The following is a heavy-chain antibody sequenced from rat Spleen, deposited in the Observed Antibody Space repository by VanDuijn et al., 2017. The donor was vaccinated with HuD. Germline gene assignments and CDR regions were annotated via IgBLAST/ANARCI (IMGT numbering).Heavy chain of an antibody. CDR3: AKVLTGAFAY. D-gene: IGHD5-1*01. CDR1: GFTYSNYV. Sequence: EVQLVESGGGLVQPGRSLKLSCSASGFTYSNYVMAWVRQAPTKGLEWVASISPGGSLTFYRGSVKGRFTISRDDAKNTLSLQMDSLTSADTATYYCAKVLTGAFAYWGQGVLVTVSS. V-gene: IGHV5S13*01. J-gene: IGHJ2*01. CDR2: ISPGGSLT.